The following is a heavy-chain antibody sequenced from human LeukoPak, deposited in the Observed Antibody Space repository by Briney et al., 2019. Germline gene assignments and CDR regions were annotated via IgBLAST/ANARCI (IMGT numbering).Heavy chain of an antibody. CDR1: GYSFTTYW. D-gene: IGHD1-26*01. Sequence: MHGESLKISCKGSGYSFTTYWIAWVRQMPGKGLEWMGVIYPGDSDTRYSPSFQGQVTLSADKSISTAYLQWSSLKASDTAIYYCARALVGAATLSYWGQGTLVTVSS. J-gene: IGHJ4*02. V-gene: IGHV5-51*01. CDR3: ARALVGAATLSY. CDR2: IYPGDSDT.